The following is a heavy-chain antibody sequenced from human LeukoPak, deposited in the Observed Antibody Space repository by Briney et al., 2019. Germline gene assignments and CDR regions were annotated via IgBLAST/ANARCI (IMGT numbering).Heavy chain of an antibody. CDR1: GFNLNYYW. Sequence: PGGSLIQTCEASGFNLNYYWLGWVRQAPGKGLEWVALIHHDESEKYYVDSVEGRFSISRDSAKSSVYLQMDSLRVDDTAVYYCSRWVSQYYFDYWGQGDLVSVSS. D-gene: IGHD5-24*01. CDR2: IHHDESEK. CDR3: SRWVSQYYFDY. J-gene: IGHJ4*02. V-gene: IGHV3-7*01.